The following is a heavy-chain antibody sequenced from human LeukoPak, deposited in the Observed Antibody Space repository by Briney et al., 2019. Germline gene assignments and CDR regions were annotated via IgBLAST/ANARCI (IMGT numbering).Heavy chain of an antibody. J-gene: IGHJ6*03. CDR1: GFTFSSYA. CDR2: ISYDGSNK. CDR3: ARDTDDIVGATRDYYYYYMDA. Sequence: PGGSLRLSCAASGFTFSSYAMHWVRQAPGKGLEWVAVISYDGSNKYYADSVKGRFTISRDNSKNTLYLQMNSLRAEDTAVYYCARDTDDIVGATRDYYYYYMDAWGKGTTVTVSS. D-gene: IGHD1-26*01. V-gene: IGHV3-30*01.